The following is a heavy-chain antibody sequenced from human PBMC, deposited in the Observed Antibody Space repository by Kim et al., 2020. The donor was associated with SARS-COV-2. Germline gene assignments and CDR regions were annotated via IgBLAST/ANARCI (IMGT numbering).Heavy chain of an antibody. V-gene: IGHV4-59*13. D-gene: IGHD3-3*01. Sequence: SETLSLTCTVSGGSISSYYWSWIRQPPGKGLEWIGYIYYSGSTNYNPSLKSRVTISVDTSKNQFSLKLSSVTAADTAVYYCARDLEYRGIDPWGQGTLVTVSS. CDR2: IYYSGST. CDR3: ARDLEYRGIDP. CDR1: GGSISSYY. J-gene: IGHJ5*02.